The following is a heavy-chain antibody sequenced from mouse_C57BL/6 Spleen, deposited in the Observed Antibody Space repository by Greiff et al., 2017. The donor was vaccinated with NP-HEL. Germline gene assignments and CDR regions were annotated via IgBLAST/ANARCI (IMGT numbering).Heavy chain of an antibody. D-gene: IGHD1-1*01. J-gene: IGHJ1*03. CDR1: GYAFTNYL. CDR2: INPGSGGT. Sequence: VQLQQSGAELVRPGNSVKVSCKASGYAFTNYLIEWVKQRPGQGLEWIGVINPGSGGTNYNEKFKGKATLTADKSSSTAYMQLSSLTSEDSAVYFCARNRYYGSSYWYFDVWGTGTTVTVSS. V-gene: IGHV1-54*01. CDR3: ARNRYYGSSYWYFDV.